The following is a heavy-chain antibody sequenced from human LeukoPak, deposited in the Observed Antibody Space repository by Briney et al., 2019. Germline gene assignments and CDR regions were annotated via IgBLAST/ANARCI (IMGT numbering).Heavy chain of an antibody. V-gene: IGHV3-30*18. CDR2: ISYDGSNK. J-gene: IGHJ4*02. CDR1: GFTFSMDG. Sequence: GGSLRLSCAASGFTFSMDGMHWVRQGPGKGLEWVAVISYDGSNKYYADSVKGRFTISRDNSKNTMYLQMNSLRAEDTAVYYCAKEDTDWGQGTLVTVSS. CDR3: AKEDTD.